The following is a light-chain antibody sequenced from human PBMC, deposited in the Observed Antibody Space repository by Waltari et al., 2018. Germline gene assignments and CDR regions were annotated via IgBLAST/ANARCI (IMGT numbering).Light chain of an antibody. V-gene: IGKV1-5*03. J-gene: IGKJ1*01. CDR2: QAS. Sequence: DIQMTQSPSTLSASVGARVTITCRASQNINTWLAWHQQKPGKAPKLLIYQASSLESGVPSRFSGGGSGTEFTLTISSLQPDDFATYYCLQYNGEPRTFGQGTKVEVK. CDR3: LQYNGEPRT. CDR1: QNINTW.